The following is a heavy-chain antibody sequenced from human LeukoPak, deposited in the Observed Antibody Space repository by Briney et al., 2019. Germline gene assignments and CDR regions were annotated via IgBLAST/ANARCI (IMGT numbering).Heavy chain of an antibody. Sequence: SVKVSCKASGGTFSSYAISWVRQAPGQGLEWMGRIIPIFGTANYAQKFQGRVTITTDESTSTAYMELSSLRSEDTAVYYCARESGCIDYDILTCAFDIWGQGTMVTVSS. CDR1: GGTFSSYA. CDR3: ARESGCIDYDILTCAFDI. CDR2: IIPIFGTA. V-gene: IGHV1-69*05. J-gene: IGHJ3*02. D-gene: IGHD3-9*01.